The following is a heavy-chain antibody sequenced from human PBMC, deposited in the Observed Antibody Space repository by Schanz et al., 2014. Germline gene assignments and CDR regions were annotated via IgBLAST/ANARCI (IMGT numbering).Heavy chain of an antibody. Sequence: QVQLVQSGAEVMKPGSSVKVSCKSSGGTFSSSTLTWVRPAPGQGLEWMGRIIPILDKTNYAQKFQGRVTMTADKSTSTVYMELSSLRSEDTAVYYCAKVDRTRYYAMDVWGQGTTVTVPS. V-gene: IGHV1-69*08. CDR2: IIPILDKT. CDR1: GGTFSSST. CDR3: AKVDRTRYYAMDV. D-gene: IGHD3-9*01. J-gene: IGHJ6*02.